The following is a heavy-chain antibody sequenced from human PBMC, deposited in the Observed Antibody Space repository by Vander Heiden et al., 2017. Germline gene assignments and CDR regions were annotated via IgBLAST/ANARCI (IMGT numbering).Heavy chain of an antibody. D-gene: IGHD4-17*01. Sequence: EVQLVESGGGLGQPGGSLRLACAASGFTFSSYSMNWVRQAPGKGLEWVSYISSSSSTIYYADSVKGRFTISRDNAKNSLYLQMNSLRDEDTAVYYCARVEYGDFIGGGMDVWGQGTTVTVSS. CDR3: ARVEYGDFIGGGMDV. CDR2: ISSSSSTI. CDR1: GFTFSSYS. V-gene: IGHV3-48*02. J-gene: IGHJ6*02.